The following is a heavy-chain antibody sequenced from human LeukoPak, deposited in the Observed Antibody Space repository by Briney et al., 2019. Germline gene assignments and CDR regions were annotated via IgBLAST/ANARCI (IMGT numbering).Heavy chain of an antibody. V-gene: IGHV1-18*01. CDR3: ARAGHRRYYYYSGYDY. J-gene: IGHJ4*02. D-gene: IGHD3-22*01. CDR2: ISGYNGYT. Sequence: ASVKVSCKASGYTFSNYGLSWVRQAPGQGLEWMGWISGYNGYTHYAQSLQGRVTLTTDTSTSTAYMELRSLRSDDTAVYYCARAGHRRYYYYSGYDYWGQGTLVTVSS. CDR1: GYTFSNYG.